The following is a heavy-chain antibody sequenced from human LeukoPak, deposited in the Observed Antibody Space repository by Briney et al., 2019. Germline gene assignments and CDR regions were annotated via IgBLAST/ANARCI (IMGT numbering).Heavy chain of an antibody. J-gene: IGHJ6*02. CDR2: ISYDGSNK. CDR3: AKDLGGDWLYYGMDV. V-gene: IGHV3-30*18. CDR1: GFTFSSYG. D-gene: IGHD2-21*02. Sequence: PGGSLRLSCAASGFTFSSYGMDWVRQAPGKGLERVAVISYDGSNKYFADSVKGRFTIFRDNSKNTLYLQMNSLRAEDTAIYYCAKDLGGDWLYYGMDVWGQGTTVTVSS.